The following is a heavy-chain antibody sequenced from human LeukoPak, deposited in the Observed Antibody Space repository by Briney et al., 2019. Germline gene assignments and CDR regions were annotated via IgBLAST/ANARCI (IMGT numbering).Heavy chain of an antibody. CDR3: ARDPFFSVP. J-gene: IGHJ5*02. Sequence: GGSLRLSCEVSGFTIRNHWMSWVRQAPGKGLEWVANIKEDGGEKYYVDSVKGRLTISRDNGKNSLYLQMNSPRVDDTALYYCARDPFFSVPWGQGTLVTVSS. V-gene: IGHV3-7*01. D-gene: IGHD2/OR15-2a*01. CDR2: IKEDGGEK. CDR1: GFTIRNHW.